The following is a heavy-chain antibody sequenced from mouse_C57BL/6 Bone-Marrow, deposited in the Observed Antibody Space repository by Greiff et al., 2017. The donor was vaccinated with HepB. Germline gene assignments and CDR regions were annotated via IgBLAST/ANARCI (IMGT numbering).Heavy chain of an antibody. D-gene: IGHD2-14*01. CDR2: IDPSDSYT. CDR3: ARGQGYRTFDY. J-gene: IGHJ2*01. CDR1: GYTFTSYW. Sequence: QVQLQQPGAELVKPGASVKLSCKASGYTFTSYWMQWVKQRPGQGLEWIGEIDPSDSYTNYNQKFKGKATLTVDTSSSTAYMQLSSLTSEDSAVYYCARGQGYRTFDYWGQGTTLTVSS. V-gene: IGHV1-50*01.